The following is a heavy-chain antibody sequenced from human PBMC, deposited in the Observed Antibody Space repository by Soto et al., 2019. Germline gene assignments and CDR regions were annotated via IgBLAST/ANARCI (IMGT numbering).Heavy chain of an antibody. CDR2: VSGSGDNT. CDR3: ANCRLGLSRSRFQS. J-gene: IGHJ1*01. V-gene: IGHV3-23*01. Sequence: GGSLRLSCAASGFTFNIYAMSWVRQAPGKGLEWVSTVSGSGDNTYYADFVKGRFTISRDNSKNTVYLQMNSLRAADTAVYYSANCRLGLSRSRFQSWGQGAQVTVSS. D-gene: IGHD1-26*01. CDR1: GFTFNIYA.